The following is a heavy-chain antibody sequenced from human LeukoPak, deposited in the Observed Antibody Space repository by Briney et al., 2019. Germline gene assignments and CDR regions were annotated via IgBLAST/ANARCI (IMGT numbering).Heavy chain of an antibody. CDR3: ARPVSGAFDI. CDR1: GGSISTFY. Sequence: PSETLSLTCTVSGGSISTFYWSWIRQPPGKGLGWIGNIYYTGSTNYNPSLKSRLTISLDTSKNQFSLKLTSVTAADTAVHFCARPVSGAFDIWGRGTMVSVS. D-gene: IGHD3-3*01. J-gene: IGHJ3*02. CDR2: IYYTGST. V-gene: IGHV4-59*08.